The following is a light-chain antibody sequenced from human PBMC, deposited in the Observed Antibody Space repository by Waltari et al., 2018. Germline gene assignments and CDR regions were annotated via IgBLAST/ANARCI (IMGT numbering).Light chain of an antibody. Sequence: EIVMTQSPATLSVSPGERATLSCRASQSVSSNLAWYQQKPGQAPRLRIYGASTRATGIPARFSGSGSGTEFTLTISSLQSEDFAVYYCQQYNSWPPRYTFGQGTKLEIK. V-gene: IGKV3-15*01. J-gene: IGKJ2*01. CDR3: QQYNSWPPRYT. CDR2: GAS. CDR1: QSVSSN.